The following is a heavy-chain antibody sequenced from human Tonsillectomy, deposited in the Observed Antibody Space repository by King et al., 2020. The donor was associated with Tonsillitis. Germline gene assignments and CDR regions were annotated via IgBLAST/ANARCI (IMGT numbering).Heavy chain of an antibody. V-gene: IGHV2-5*01. CDR3: ALPGGGKPDLNYWFDP. CDR1: GFSLSTSGVG. J-gene: IGHJ5*02. CDR2: IYWNDDK. D-gene: IGHD4-23*01. Sequence: ITLKESGPTLVKPPQTLTLTCTFSGFSLSTSGVGVGWIRQPPGKALEWLALIYWNDDKRYSPSLKSRLTITKDTSKNQVVLTMTNMEPVDTATYYCALPGGGKPDLNYWFDPWGQGTLVTVSS.